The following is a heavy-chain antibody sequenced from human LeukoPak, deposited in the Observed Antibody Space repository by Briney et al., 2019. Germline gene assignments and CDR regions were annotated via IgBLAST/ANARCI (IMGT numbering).Heavy chain of an antibody. CDR3: ARISSSNWYNERGAFDV. CDR1: GYTFSSSD. D-gene: IGHD6-13*01. V-gene: IGHV1-8*03. Sequence: GASVKVSCKASGYTFSSSDINWVRQATGQGLEWMGWMNPNSGNTGYAQKFQGRVTITRNTSINTAYMELSSLRSEDTAVYYCARISSSNWYNERGAFDVWGQGTMVTVSS. CDR2: MNPNSGNT. J-gene: IGHJ3*01.